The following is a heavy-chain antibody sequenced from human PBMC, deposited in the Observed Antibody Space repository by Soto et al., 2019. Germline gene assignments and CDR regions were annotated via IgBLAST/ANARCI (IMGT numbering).Heavy chain of an antibody. CDR2: ISAYNGNT. Sequence: QVQLVQSGAEVKKPGASVKVSCKASGYTFTSYSISWVRQAPGLGLEWMGWISAYNGNTYHARKLQGRVTMTTGTSTSTAYMELRSLRSDDTAVYYCARDVGYGLIEYWGQGTLVTVSS. CDR1: GYTFTSYS. CDR3: ARDVGYGLIEY. J-gene: IGHJ4*02. V-gene: IGHV1-18*01. D-gene: IGHD5-18*01.